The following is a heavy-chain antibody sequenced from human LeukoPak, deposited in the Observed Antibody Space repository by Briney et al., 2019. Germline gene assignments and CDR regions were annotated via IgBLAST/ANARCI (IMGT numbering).Heavy chain of an antibody. V-gene: IGHV5-51*01. CDR1: GYSFTSYW. Sequence: GESLKISCKGSGYSFTSYWIGWVRQMPGKGLEWMGIIYPGDSDTRYSPSFQGQVTISADKSISTAYLQWSSLKASDAAMYYCARYYYGSGSYPANWFDPWGQGTLVTVSS. J-gene: IGHJ5*02. CDR3: ARYYYGSGSYPANWFDP. CDR2: IYPGDSDT. D-gene: IGHD3-10*01.